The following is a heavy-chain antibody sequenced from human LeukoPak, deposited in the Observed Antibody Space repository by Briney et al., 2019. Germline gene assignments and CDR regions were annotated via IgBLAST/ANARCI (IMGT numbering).Heavy chain of an antibody. V-gene: IGHV1-8*03. D-gene: IGHD3-10*01. CDR1: GYTFTSYD. CDR3: ARGGDTGAFDI. CDR2: RNPNSGNT. J-gene: IGHJ3*02. Sequence: ASVKVSCKASGYTFTSYDVNWVRQATGQGLEWMGWRNPNSGNTGYAQKFQGRVTIITNTSISTAYMELSSLRSEDTAIYYCARGGDTGAFDIWGQGTMATVSS.